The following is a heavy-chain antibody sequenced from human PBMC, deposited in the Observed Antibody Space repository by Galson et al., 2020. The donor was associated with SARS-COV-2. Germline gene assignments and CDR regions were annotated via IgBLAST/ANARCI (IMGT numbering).Heavy chain of an antibody. CDR3: ARLHYGEYAPEAFDI. CDR2: ISHSGGT. D-gene: IGHD4-17*01. V-gene: IGHV4-30-2*06. J-gene: IGHJ3*02. Sequence: SETLSLTCAVSGTSISSGSYSWNWIRQSPGKGLEWIGYISHSGGTYYNPSLKSRVTISGDRSKNQFSLRLSSVTAADTAVYYCARLHYGEYAPEAFDIWGLGTRVTVAS. CDR1: GTSISSGSYS.